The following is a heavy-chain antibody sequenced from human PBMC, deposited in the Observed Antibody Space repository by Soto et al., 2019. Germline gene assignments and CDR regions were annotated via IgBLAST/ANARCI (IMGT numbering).Heavy chain of an antibody. CDR1: GYTFSSIG. CDR2: ISPYKGNT. Sequence: QVQLVQSGAEGKKPGASVKVSCKTSGYTFSSIGISWVRQAPVHGLEWMGWISPYKGNTYYAQRLQGSVTMTTDTSTSTAYMELRSLTSDDTAVYFCARDLDGSGNYYTNYWGQGPLVTVSS. V-gene: IGHV1-18*01. D-gene: IGHD3-10*01. J-gene: IGHJ4*02. CDR3: ARDLDGSGNYYTNY.